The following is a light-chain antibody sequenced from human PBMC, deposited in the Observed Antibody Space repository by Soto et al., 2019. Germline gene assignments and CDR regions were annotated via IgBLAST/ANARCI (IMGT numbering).Light chain of an antibody. J-gene: IGLJ2*01. CDR3: AAWDDSLSGVV. Sequence: QSVLTQPPSASGTPGQKITISCSGSSSNIGSNYVYWYQQLPGMAPKLLIYRNDQRPSGVPDRFSGSKSGTSASLAISGLRSEAEADYYCAAWDDSLSGVVFGGGTKLTVL. CDR1: SSNIGSNY. V-gene: IGLV1-47*01. CDR2: RND.